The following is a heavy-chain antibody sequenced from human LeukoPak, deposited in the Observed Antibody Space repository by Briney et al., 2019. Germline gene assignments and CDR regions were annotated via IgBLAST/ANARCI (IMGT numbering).Heavy chain of an antibody. V-gene: IGHV3-48*02. Sequence: GGSLRLSCAASGFTFSTYNMNWVRQAPGKGLEWVSFISSGSEIIYYADSVKGRFTVSRDNAKNSLYLQMNSLRDEDTAVYYCARVDSWGQGTLVTVSS. CDR3: ARVDS. CDR1: GFTFSTYN. CDR2: ISSGSEII. J-gene: IGHJ4*02.